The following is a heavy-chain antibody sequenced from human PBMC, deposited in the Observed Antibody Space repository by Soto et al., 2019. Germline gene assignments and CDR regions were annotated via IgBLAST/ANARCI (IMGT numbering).Heavy chain of an antibody. CDR2: ISYSADKT. CDR3: ARRARTATTNWGAFDI. V-gene: IGHV3-23*01. D-gene: IGHD1-7*01. Sequence: EVQLLESGGCLVQPGGSLRLSFAASGFTFSNYVMNWVRQAPGKGLEWVSTISYSADKTFYADSVKGRFTISRDNSRDTLFLQMNSLRADDAAVYYCARRARTATTNWGAFDIWGQGTMVTVSS. J-gene: IGHJ3*02. CDR1: GFTFSNYV.